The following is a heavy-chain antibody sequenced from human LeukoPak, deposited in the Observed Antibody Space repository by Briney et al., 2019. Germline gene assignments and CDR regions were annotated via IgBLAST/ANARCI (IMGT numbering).Heavy chain of an antibody. D-gene: IGHD5-12*01. CDR1: GGSISSGGYY. J-gene: IGHJ4*02. CDR3: ARGGYSGYESDY. Sequence: PSQTLSLTCTVSGGSISSGGYYWSWIRQHPGKGLEWIGYIYYSGSTYYNPSLKSRVTISVDTSKNQFSLKLSSVTAADTAVYYCARGGYSGYESDYWGQETLVTVSS. V-gene: IGHV4-31*03. CDR2: IYYSGST.